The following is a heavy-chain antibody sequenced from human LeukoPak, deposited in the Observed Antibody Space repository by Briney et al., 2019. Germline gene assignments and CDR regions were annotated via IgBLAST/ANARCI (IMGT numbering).Heavy chain of an antibody. J-gene: IGHJ6*02. V-gene: IGHV4-39*01. D-gene: IGHD2-21*02. CDR3: ARILGWGPIYGWDYYYYGMDV. CDR1: GGSITINGYY. CDR2: IYYSGST. Sequence: PSETLSLTCIVSGGSITINGYYWAWVRQPPGKGLEWIGSIYYSGSTYYNPSLKSRVTISVDTSKDQFSLKLSSVTAADTAVYYCARILGWGPIYGWDYYYYGMDVWGQGTTVTVSS.